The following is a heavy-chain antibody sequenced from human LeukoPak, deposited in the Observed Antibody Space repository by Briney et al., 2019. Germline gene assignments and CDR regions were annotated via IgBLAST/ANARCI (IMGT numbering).Heavy chain of an antibody. CDR1: GGTFSSYA. CDR3: ARTPPKGDIDT. Sequence: SVKVSCKASGGTFSSYAISWVRQAPGQGLEWMGGIIPIFGTANYAQKFQGRVTMTSDTSETTVYMEVRSLTSEDTAVYYCARTPPKGDIDTWGQGTMVTVSS. CDR2: IIPIFGTA. J-gene: IGHJ5*02. D-gene: IGHD2-21*02. V-gene: IGHV1-69*05.